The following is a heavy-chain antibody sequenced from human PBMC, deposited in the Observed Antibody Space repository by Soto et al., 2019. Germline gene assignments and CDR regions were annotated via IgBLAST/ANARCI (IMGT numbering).Heavy chain of an antibody. Sequence: ASVKVSCKASGHTFTSYGISWVRQAPGQGLEWMGWISAYNGNTNYAQKLQGRVTMTTDTSTSTAYMELRSLRSDDTAVYYCARRTYYDFWSGYYYYGMDVWGQGTTVTVSS. CDR1: GHTFTSYG. CDR3: ARRTYYDFWSGYYYYGMDV. CDR2: ISAYNGNT. J-gene: IGHJ6*02. V-gene: IGHV1-18*01. D-gene: IGHD3-3*01.